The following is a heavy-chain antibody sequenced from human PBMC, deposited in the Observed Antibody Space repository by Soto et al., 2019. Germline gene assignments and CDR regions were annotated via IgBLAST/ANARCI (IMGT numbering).Heavy chain of an antibody. J-gene: IGHJ4*02. CDR1: GSRFSFNNYW. Sequence: GGSLRLSCAVSGSRFSFNNYWMHWVRQAPGKAMVWVSHINHDGTNTKYATSVKGRFTISRDNAKDTLYLQMDSVRVEDTAVYFCVREPWGFSGYWYDYWGQGTLVTVSS. CDR2: INHDGTNT. CDR3: VREPWGFSGYWYDY. V-gene: IGHV3-74*01. D-gene: IGHD6-25*01.